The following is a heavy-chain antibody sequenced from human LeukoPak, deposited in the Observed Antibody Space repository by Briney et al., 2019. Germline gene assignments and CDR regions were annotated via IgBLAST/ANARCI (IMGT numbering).Heavy chain of an antibody. CDR3: ARHVPTTPGKGPLRFLEWFPDWFDP. Sequence: SETLSLTCTVSGGSISSSSYYWGWIRQPPGKGLEWIGSIYYSGSTYYNPSLKSRVTISVDTSKNQFSLKLSSVTVADTAVYYCARHVPTTPGKGPLRFLEWFPDWFDPWGQGTLVTVSS. CDR2: IYYSGST. V-gene: IGHV4-39*01. D-gene: IGHD3-3*01. CDR1: GGSISSSSYY. J-gene: IGHJ5*02.